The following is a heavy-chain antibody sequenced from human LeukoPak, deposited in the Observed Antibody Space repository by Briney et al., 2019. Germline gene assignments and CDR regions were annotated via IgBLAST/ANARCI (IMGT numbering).Heavy chain of an antibody. CDR1: GFTFSFYA. D-gene: IGHD2-8*01. Sequence: GGSLRLSCAASGFTFSFYAMHWVRQAPGKGLEYVSSISSNGGSAYYADSVKGRFTISRDKSKSTLYLQMSSLRPEDMAVYYCVKGGVQHYYAMDVWGQGTTVTVSS. CDR2: ISSNGGSA. V-gene: IGHV3-64D*06. J-gene: IGHJ6*02. CDR3: VKGGVQHYYAMDV.